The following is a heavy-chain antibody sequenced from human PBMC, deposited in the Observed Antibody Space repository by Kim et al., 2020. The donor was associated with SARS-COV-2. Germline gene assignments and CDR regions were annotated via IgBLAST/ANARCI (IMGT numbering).Heavy chain of an antibody. CDR3: VRVRGINTIFGVVIY. J-gene: IGHJ4*02. D-gene: IGHD3-3*01. V-gene: IGHV3-21*01. CDR1: GFTFSSYS. Sequence: GGSLRLSCAASGFTFSSYSMNWVRQAPGKGLEWVSSISSSSSYIYYADSVKGRFTISRDNAKNSLYLQMNSLRAEDTAVYYCVRVRGINTIFGVVIYWGQGTLVTVSS. CDR2: ISSSSSYI.